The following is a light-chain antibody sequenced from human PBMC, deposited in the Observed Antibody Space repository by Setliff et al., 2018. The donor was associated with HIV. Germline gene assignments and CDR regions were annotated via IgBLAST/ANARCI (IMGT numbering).Light chain of an antibody. CDR2: EVR. CDR1: NSDVGGYNY. J-gene: IGLJ1*01. Sequence: QSVLTQPASVSGSPGQSITISCTGTNSDVGGYNYVSWYQQHPGRAPKLIIYEVRNRPSGVSHRCSGSKSGNTASLTISGLQAEDEADYYCSSYAITNTLPFGTGTKVTVL. V-gene: IGLV2-14*01. CDR3: SSYAITNTLP.